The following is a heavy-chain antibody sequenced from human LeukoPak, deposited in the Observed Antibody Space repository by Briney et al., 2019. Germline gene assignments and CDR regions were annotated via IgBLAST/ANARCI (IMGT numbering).Heavy chain of an antibody. CDR1: GGSISSGSYY. Sequence: PSETLSLTCTVSGGSISSGSYYWSWIRQPAGKGLEWIGRIYTSGSTNYNPSLKSRVTISVDTSKNQFSLKLSSVTAADTAVYYCARLNIGYCSSTSCYGIDYWGQGTLVTVSS. D-gene: IGHD2-2*01. CDR2: IYTSGST. J-gene: IGHJ4*02. CDR3: ARLNIGYCSSTSCYGIDY. V-gene: IGHV4-61*02.